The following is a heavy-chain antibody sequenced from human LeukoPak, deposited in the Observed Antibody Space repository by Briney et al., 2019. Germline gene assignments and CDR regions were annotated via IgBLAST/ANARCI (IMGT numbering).Heavy chain of an antibody. J-gene: IGHJ4*02. CDR1: GFTFSHYA. D-gene: IGHD4-17*01. V-gene: IGHV3-30*18. CDR3: AKTDYGDRSVGH. Sequence: GRSLRLSCAASGFTFSHYAIHWVRQAPGKGLEWVAVISDDESDKHYADSVKGRFTISRDNSKNTLHLQMNSLRAEDTAVYYCAKTDYGDRSVGHWGQGTLVTVSS. CDR2: ISDDESDK.